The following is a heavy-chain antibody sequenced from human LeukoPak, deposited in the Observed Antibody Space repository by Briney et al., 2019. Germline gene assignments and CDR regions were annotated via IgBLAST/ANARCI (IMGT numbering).Heavy chain of an antibody. Sequence: GGSLRLSCAASGFTFSSYAMSWVRQAPGKELEWVSAISGSGGSTYYADSVKGRFTISRDNSKNTLYLQMNSLRAEDTAVYYCAIMSSGWYYFDYWGQGTLVTVSS. D-gene: IGHD6-19*01. V-gene: IGHV3-23*01. CDR2: ISGSGGST. CDR1: GFTFSSYA. J-gene: IGHJ4*02. CDR3: AIMSSGWYYFDY.